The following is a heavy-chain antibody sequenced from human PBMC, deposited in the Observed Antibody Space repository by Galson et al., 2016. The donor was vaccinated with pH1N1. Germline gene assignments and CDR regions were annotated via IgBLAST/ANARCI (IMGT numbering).Heavy chain of an antibody. J-gene: IGHJ4*02. V-gene: IGHV3-7*04. CDR1: GFTFSNFY. CDR2: INKDGGDT. D-gene: IGHD4-23*01. Sequence: SLRLSCAASGFTFSNFYMTWVRQAPGKGLEWVANINKDGGDTYYVDSVKGRFTISRDNAKNSLYLQLNSLRAEDTAVYYCARFYGRNYDYWGQGPLVTVSS. CDR3: ARFYGRNYDY.